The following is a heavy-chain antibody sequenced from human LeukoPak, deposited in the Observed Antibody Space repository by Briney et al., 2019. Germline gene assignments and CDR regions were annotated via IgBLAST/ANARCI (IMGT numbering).Heavy chain of an antibody. CDR1: GGSISSYY. CDR3: ARAGGTKKELDY. J-gene: IGHJ4*02. Sequence: SETLSLTCTVSGGSISSYYWCWIRQPPGKGLEWIGHIFYSGSTNYNPSLKSRVTVSVDTSKNQLSLELSSVTAADTAVYYCARAGGTKKELDYWGQGTLVTVSS. D-gene: IGHD3-16*01. V-gene: IGHV4-59*01. CDR2: IFYSGST.